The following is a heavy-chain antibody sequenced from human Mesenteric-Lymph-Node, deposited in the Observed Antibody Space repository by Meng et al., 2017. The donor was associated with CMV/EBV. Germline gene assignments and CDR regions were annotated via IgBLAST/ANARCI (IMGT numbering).Heavy chain of an antibody. Sequence: HVQLQESGPGLVRPSGTLSLTCSVSGDSVTNKKWWTLVRQPPGKGLEWIGDIYDIGNTNYKSSLKSRVTISLDKSKNQFSLTLTSVTAADTAVYYCARGGAEAPYYFDSWGLGTLVTVSS. V-gene: IGHV4-4*02. CDR2: IYDIGNT. CDR1: GDSVTNKKW. D-gene: IGHD2-21*01. CDR3: ARGGAEAPYYFDS. J-gene: IGHJ4*02.